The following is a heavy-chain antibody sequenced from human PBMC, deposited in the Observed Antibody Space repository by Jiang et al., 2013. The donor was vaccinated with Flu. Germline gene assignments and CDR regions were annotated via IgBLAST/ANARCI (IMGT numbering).Heavy chain of an antibody. CDR1: GGSISSSSYY. CDR3: ARHSRDSSGYPNWYFDL. CDR2: IYYSGST. J-gene: IGHJ2*01. V-gene: IGHV4-39*01. D-gene: IGHD3-22*01. Sequence: SGPGLVKPSETLSLTCTVSGGSISSSSYYWGWIRQPPGKGLEWIGSIYYSGSTYYNPSLKSRVTISVDTSKNQFSLKLSSVTAADTAVYYCARHSRDSSGYPNWYFDLWGXGTLVTVSS.